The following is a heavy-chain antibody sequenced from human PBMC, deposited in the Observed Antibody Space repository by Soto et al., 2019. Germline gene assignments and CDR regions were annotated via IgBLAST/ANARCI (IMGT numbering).Heavy chain of an antibody. CDR3: ARDVHDSSGYYYFDY. J-gene: IGHJ4*02. D-gene: IGHD3-22*01. CDR2: INAGNGNK. V-gene: IGHV1-3*01. CDR1: GYTFTGYA. Sequence: ASVKVSCKASGYTFTGYAMHWVRQAPGQRLEWMGWINAGNGNKKYSQKCQGRVTITRDTSASTGYRELSSRRSEDTAVYYCARDVHDSSGYYYFDYWGQGTLVTVSS.